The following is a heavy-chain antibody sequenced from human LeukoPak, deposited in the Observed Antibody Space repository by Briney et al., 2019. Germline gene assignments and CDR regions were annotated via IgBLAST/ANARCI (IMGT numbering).Heavy chain of an antibody. Sequence: GGSLRLSCAASGFTFSSYGMHWVRQAPGKGLEWVAFIRYGGSNKYYADSVKGRFTISRDNSKNTLYLQMNSLRAEDTAVYYCAKDAVIAARRGEWFDPWGQGTLVTVSS. J-gene: IGHJ5*02. CDR3: AKDAVIAARRGEWFDP. CDR2: IRYGGSNK. CDR1: GFTFSSYG. V-gene: IGHV3-30*02. D-gene: IGHD6-6*01.